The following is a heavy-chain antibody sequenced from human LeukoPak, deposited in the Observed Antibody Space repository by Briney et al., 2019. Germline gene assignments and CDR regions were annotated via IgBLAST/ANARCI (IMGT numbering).Heavy chain of an antibody. CDR3: ARVWSGQQLVLGDY. Sequence: GGSLRLSCVASDFTFSDHYMDWVRQAPGKGLEWVSYISSSSTTIYSADSVKGRFTISRDNAKNSLYLQMDSLRDEDTAVYYCARVWSGQQLVLGDYWGQGALVTVSS. V-gene: IGHV3-11*04. J-gene: IGHJ4*02. CDR1: DFTFSDHY. D-gene: IGHD6-13*01. CDR2: ISSSSTTI.